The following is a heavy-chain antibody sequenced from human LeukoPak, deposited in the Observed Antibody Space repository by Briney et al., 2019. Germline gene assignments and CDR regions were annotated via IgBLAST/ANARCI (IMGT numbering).Heavy chain of an antibody. J-gene: IGHJ3*02. Sequence: PGGSLRLSCAASGFTFSDYYMSWIRQPAGKGLEWIGRIYTSGSTNYNPSLKSRVTMSVDTSKNQFSLKLSSVTAADTAVYYCARDLEGEGDCSSTSCPSDAFDIWGQGTMVTVSS. CDR2: IYTSGST. CDR1: GFTFSDYY. CDR3: ARDLEGEGDCSSTSCPSDAFDI. D-gene: IGHD2-2*01. V-gene: IGHV4-4*07.